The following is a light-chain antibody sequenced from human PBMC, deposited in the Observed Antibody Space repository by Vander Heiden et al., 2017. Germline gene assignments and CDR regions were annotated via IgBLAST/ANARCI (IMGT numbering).Light chain of an antibody. Sequence: DIQMPKSPSTLSASVGDRVTITCRASQSISSWLAWYQQKPGKAPKLLIYDASSLESGVPSRFSGSGSGTEFTLTISSLQPDDFATYYCQQDNSSPFTFGRGTKVDIK. CDR3: QQDNSSPFT. J-gene: IGKJ3*01. CDR1: QSISSW. CDR2: DAS. V-gene: IGKV1-5*01.